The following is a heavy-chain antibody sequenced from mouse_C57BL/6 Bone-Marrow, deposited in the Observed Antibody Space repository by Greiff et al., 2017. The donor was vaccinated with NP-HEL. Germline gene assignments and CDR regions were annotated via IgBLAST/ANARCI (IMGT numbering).Heavy chain of an antibody. CDR1: GYTFTDYE. CDR3: TRRVYYGNYPSFMDY. CDR2: IDPETGGT. V-gene: IGHV1-15*01. J-gene: IGHJ4*01. D-gene: IGHD2-1*01. Sequence: VQLQQSGAELVRPGASVTLSCKASGYTFTDYEMHWVKQTPVHGLEWIGAIDPETGGTAYNQKLKGKAILTADKSSSTDYMEHRSLTSEDSAVYYCTRRVYYGNYPSFMDYWGQGTSVTVSS.